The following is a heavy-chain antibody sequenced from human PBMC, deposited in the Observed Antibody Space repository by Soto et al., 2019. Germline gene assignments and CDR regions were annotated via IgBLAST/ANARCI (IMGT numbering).Heavy chain of an antibody. D-gene: IGHD3-22*01. Sequence: QVQLVQSGAEVKKPGASVKVSCKASGYTFTSYGISWVRQAPGQGLEWMGWISAYNGYTNYAQKRQGRVTMTTDTSTTTAYMELRSLRSDDTAVFYCARDRDSSGYYYYGMDVWGQGTTVTVSS. CDR2: ISAYNGYT. J-gene: IGHJ6*02. CDR1: GYTFTSYG. CDR3: ARDRDSSGYYYYGMDV. V-gene: IGHV1-18*04.